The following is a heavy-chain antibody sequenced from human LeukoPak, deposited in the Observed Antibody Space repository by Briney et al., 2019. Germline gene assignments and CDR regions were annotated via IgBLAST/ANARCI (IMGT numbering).Heavy chain of an antibody. D-gene: IGHD6-19*01. CDR2: ISGSGGST. CDR1: GFTFSSYA. V-gene: IGHV3-23*01. J-gene: IGHJ4*02. Sequence: GGSLRLSCAASGFTFSSYAMSWVRQAPGKGLEWVSAISGSGGSTYYADSVKGRFTISRDNSKNTLYLQMNSLRAEDTAVYYCARDAARYGSGWYYDFWGQGTLVTVSS. CDR3: ARDAARYGSGWYYDF.